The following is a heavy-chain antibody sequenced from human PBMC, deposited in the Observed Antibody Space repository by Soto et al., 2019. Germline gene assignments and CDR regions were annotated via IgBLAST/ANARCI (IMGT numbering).Heavy chain of an antibody. CDR3: ARESEDLTATFDY. CDR2: ISSTTNYI. J-gene: IGHJ4*02. Sequence: GGSLRLSCAASGFTFTRYSMNWVRQAPGKGLEWVSSISSTTNYIYYGDSMKGRFTIPRDNAKNSLYLEMNSLRAEDTAVYYCARESEDLTATFDYWGQGTLVTVSS. CDR1: GFTFTRYS. V-gene: IGHV3-21*06.